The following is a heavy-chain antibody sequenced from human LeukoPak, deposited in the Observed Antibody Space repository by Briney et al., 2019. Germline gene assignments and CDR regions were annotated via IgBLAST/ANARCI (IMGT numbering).Heavy chain of an antibody. Sequence: GGSLRLFCAASGFTFSSYWMHWVRQAPGKGLVWVSRINSDGSSTSYADSVKGRFTISRDNAKNTLYLQMNSLRAEDTAVYYCARVYAVGVSRGHFDYWGQGTLVTVSS. D-gene: IGHD3-16*01. J-gene: IGHJ4*02. CDR1: GFTFSSYW. CDR2: INSDGSST. CDR3: ARVYAVGVSRGHFDY. V-gene: IGHV3-74*01.